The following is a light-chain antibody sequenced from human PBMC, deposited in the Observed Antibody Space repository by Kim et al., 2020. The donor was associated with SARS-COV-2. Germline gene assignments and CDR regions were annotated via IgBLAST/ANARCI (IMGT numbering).Light chain of an antibody. V-gene: IGKV3-15*01. CDR2: AAS. Sequence: VSPGERVTLSCRASQSVSINLAWYQQKPGQAPRLLISAASSRATGIPARFSGSGSGTEFTLTISSLQSEDFAVYYCQQYNTWPRTFVQGTKVDIK. CDR1: QSVSIN. J-gene: IGKJ1*01. CDR3: QQYNTWPRT.